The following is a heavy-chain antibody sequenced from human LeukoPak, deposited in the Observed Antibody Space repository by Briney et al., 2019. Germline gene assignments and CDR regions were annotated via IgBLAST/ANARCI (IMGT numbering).Heavy chain of an antibody. CDR2: IKEDGSEK. Sequence: PGGSLRLSCAASGFTFSSYWMSWVRQAPGKGLEWVANIKEDGSEKYYVDSVKGRFTISRDNAKNSLYLQMNSLRAEDTAVYYCARDLLSGYCSGGSCSNWFDPWGQGTLVTVSS. V-gene: IGHV3-7*03. J-gene: IGHJ5*02. CDR1: GFTFSSYW. CDR3: ARDLLSGYCSGGSCSNWFDP. D-gene: IGHD2-15*01.